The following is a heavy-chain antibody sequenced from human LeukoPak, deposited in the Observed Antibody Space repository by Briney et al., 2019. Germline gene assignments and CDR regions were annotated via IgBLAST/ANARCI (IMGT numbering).Heavy chain of an antibody. CDR1: GYSISSGYY. Sequence: SETLSLTCTVSGYSISSGYYWGWIRQPPGKGLEWIGYIYYSGSTNYNPSLKSRVTISVDTSKNQFSLKLSSVTAADTAVYYCARGGWLPFDYWGQGTLVTVSS. CDR2: IYYSGST. V-gene: IGHV4-61*01. J-gene: IGHJ4*02. CDR3: ARGGWLPFDY. D-gene: IGHD5-12*01.